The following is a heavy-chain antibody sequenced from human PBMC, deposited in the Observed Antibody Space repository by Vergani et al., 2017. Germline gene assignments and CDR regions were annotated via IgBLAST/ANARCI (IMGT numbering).Heavy chain of an antibody. CDR2: MDYSGST. CDR3: ASKRGACRAAYCHSYDF. J-gene: IGHJ4*02. CDR1: GDSVISTDYH. D-gene: IGHD2-15*01. V-gene: IGHV4-39*01. Sequence: QLQLHKSGPGLVKPSETLSLTCTVSGDSVISTDYHWGWIRQPPGKGLEWIGSMDYSGSTSYNPSLESRISISFETPKNQFSLRLTSVTAADTAVYYCASKRGACRAAYCHSYDFWGPGTLVGVSS.